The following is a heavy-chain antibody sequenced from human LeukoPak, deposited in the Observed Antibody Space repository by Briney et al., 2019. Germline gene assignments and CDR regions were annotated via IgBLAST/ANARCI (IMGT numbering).Heavy chain of an antibody. CDR2: INWNGGST. CDR3: ARDRYYGSGSTGMDV. J-gene: IGHJ6*02. D-gene: IGHD3-10*01. V-gene: IGHV3-20*04. CDR1: GFTFDDYG. Sequence: RPGRSLRLSCTASGFTFDDYGMSWVRQAPGKGLEWVSGINWNGGSTGYADSVKGRITISRDNAKNSLYLQMNSLRAEDTALYFCARDRYYGSGSTGMDVWGQGTTVTVSS.